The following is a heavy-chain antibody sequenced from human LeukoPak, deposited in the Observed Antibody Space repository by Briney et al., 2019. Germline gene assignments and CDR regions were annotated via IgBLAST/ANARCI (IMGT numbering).Heavy chain of an antibody. Sequence: GGSLRLSCAASGFTFSSYSMTWVRQAPGKGLEWISYISSTSNTIYYADSVKGRVTISRDNAKNSLYLQMSSLTVDDTAVYYCARSTRWLVNPDWGQGTLVTVSS. J-gene: IGHJ4*02. D-gene: IGHD6-19*01. CDR2: ISSTSNTI. CDR1: GFTFSSYS. CDR3: ARSTRWLVNPD. V-gene: IGHV3-48*01.